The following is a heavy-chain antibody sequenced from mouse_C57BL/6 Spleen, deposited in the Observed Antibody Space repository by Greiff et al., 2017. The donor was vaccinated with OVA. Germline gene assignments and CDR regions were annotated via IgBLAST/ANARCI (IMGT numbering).Heavy chain of an antibody. CDR3: AETAQAAY. Sequence: VQLKESGPGLVKPSQSLSLTCSVTGYSITSGYYWNWIRQFPGNKLEWMGYISYDGSNNYNPSLKNRISITRDTSKNQFFLKLNSVTTEDTATYYCAETAQAAYWGQGTLVTVSA. CDR1: GYSITSGYY. CDR2: ISYDGSN. J-gene: IGHJ3*01. V-gene: IGHV3-6*01. D-gene: IGHD3-2*02.